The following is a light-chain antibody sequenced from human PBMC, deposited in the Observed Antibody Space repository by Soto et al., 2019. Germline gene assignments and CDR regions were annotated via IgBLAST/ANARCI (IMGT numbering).Light chain of an antibody. J-gene: IGKJ5*01. CDR1: QSISNW. CDR2: DAS. CDR3: QQYGTSPRT. Sequence: DIQMTQSPSTLSASVGDRVTITCRASQSISNWLAWYQQKPGKAPKLLIYDASSLESGVPSRFSGSGSGTEFTLTITSLEPEDFAVYYCQQYGTSPRTFGQGTRLEIK. V-gene: IGKV1-5*01.